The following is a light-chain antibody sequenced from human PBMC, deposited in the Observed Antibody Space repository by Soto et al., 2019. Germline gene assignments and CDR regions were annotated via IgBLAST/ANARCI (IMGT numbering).Light chain of an antibody. J-gene: IGKJ2*01. V-gene: IGKV1-5*01. CDR1: QSISSW. CDR2: DAS. Sequence: DIQMTQSPSTLSASVGDRVTITCRASQSISSWLAWFQQKPGKAPKLLSYDASSLESGVPSRFSGSGSGTEFTLTISSLQPDDFATYYCPHYNSYSFSFGKETTLEIK. CDR3: PHYNSYSFS.